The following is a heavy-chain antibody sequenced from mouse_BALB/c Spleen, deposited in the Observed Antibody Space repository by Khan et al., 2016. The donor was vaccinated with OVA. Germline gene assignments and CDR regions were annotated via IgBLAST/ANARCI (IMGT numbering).Heavy chain of an antibody. D-gene: IGHD1-1*02. CDR1: GFTFSDYY. V-gene: IGHV5-12*02. Sequence: EVELVESGGGLVQPGGSLKLSCATSGFTFSDYYMYWVRQTPEKRLEWVAYISNRGATTYYPDTLRGRFTISRDNAKNTLYLQMSRLKSEDTAIYFCAREGNNGGLAYWGQGTLVTVSA. CDR3: AREGNNGGLAY. J-gene: IGHJ3*01. CDR2: ISNRGATT.